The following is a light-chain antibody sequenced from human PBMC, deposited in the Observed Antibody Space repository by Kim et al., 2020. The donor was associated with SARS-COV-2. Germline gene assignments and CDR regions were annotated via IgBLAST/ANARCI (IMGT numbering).Light chain of an antibody. CDR2: QDS. CDR1: KLGDKY. J-gene: IGLJ2*01. Sequence: SVSPRQTASITCSGDKLGDKYACWYQQKPAQSPVLVIYQDSKRPSGIPERFSGSNSGNTATLTISGTQAMDEADYYCQAWDSSTVVFGGGTQLTVL. CDR3: QAWDSSTVV. V-gene: IGLV3-1*01.